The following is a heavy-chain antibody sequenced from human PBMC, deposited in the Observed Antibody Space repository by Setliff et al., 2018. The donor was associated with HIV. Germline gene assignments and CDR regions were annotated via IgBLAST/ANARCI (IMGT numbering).Heavy chain of an antibody. CDR1: GGSFNGYS. CDR3: ARSIVPVASGYYYFEY. CDR2: IYHTGST. Sequence: SETLSLTCAVYGGSFNGYSWTWIRQPPGNGLEWIGSIYHTGSTYYKPSLKSRVTISVDTSKNQFSLRLSSVAAGDTAVYYCARSIVPVASGYYYFEYWGQGTLVTVSS. J-gene: IGHJ4*02. D-gene: IGHD3-3*01. V-gene: IGHV4-34*01.